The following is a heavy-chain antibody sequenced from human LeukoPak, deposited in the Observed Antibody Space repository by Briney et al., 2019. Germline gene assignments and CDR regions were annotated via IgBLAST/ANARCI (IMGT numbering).Heavy chain of an antibody. CDR2: IRAYNGNT. V-gene: IGHV1-18*01. CDR1: GYTFTSYG. J-gene: IGHJ4*02. D-gene: IGHD1-26*01. Sequence: ASVKVSCKASGYTFTSYGISWVRQAPGQGLEWMGWIRAYNGNTNYAQKLQGRVTMTTDTSTSAAYMELWSLRSDDTAVYYCARSSGSYLSDYWGQGTLVTVSS. CDR3: ARSSGSYLSDY.